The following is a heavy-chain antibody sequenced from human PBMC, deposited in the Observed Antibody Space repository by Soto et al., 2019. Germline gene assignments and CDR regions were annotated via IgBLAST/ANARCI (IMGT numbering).Heavy chain of an antibody. V-gene: IGHV4-4*07. CDR1: GVSISNYY. CDR2: LSTSGNT. CDR3: RRDLDY. Sequence: SETLSLTCTVSGVSISNYYWPCIRQPAGKGLEWIGRLSTSGNTNYNPSLKSRVTMSLDTSKNQFSLMLNSVTAADTAVYYCRRDLDYWGQGTLVTVSS. J-gene: IGHJ4*02.